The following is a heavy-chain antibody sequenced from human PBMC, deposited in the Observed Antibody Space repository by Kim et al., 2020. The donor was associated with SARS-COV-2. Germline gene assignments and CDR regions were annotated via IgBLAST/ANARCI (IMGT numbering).Heavy chain of an antibody. J-gene: IGHJ1*01. D-gene: IGHD6-13*01. CDR1: GGSISSYY. Sequence: SETLSLTCTVSGGSISSYYWSWIRQPPGKGLEWIGYIYYSGSTNYNPSLKSRVTISVDTSKNQFSLKLSSVTAADTAVYYCARGLAAAGLTTPGFQHWGQGTLVTVSS. CDR3: ARGLAAAGLTTPGFQH. V-gene: IGHV4-59*01. CDR2: IYYSGST.